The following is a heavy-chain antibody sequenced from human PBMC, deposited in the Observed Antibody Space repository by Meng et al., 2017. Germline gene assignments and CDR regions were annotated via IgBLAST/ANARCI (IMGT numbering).Heavy chain of an antibody. CDR2: ISAYNGNT. V-gene: IGHV1-18*01. CDR3: ARHRRRDSSSWYGAGYYGMDV. Sequence: ASVKVSCKASGYTFTSYGISWVRQAPGQGLEWMGWISAYNGNTNYAQKLQGRVTMTTDTSTSTAYMELRSLKASDTAMYYCARHRRRDSSSWYGAGYYGMDVWGQGTTVTVSS. D-gene: IGHD6-13*01. CDR1: GYTFTSYG. J-gene: IGHJ6*02.